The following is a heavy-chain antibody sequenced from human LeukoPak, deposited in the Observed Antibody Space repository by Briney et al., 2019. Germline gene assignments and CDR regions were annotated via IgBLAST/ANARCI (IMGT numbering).Heavy chain of an antibody. V-gene: IGHV3-23*01. CDR3: AKHIVVGGFDY. D-gene: IGHD3-22*01. CDR2: ISGSGGST. CDR1: GFTFSSYS. J-gene: IGHJ4*02. Sequence: GGSLRLSCAASGFTFSSYSMNWVRQAPGKGLEWVSAISGSGGSTYYADSVKGRFTISRDNSKNTLYLQMNSLRAEDTAVYYCAKHIVVGGFDYWGQGTLVTVSS.